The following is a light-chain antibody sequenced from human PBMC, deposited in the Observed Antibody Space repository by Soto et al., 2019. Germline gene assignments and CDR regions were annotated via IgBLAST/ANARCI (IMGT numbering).Light chain of an antibody. Sequence: DIQMTQSPPSLSASVGDRVTITCQASHDIGNSLNWYQDKPGQAPKLVIYDAYNLETGVPSTFSGNGYGTDFTFTISSLRPEDIATYYCQKSDHLPLFGPETRVDMK. CDR1: HDIGNS. V-gene: IGKV1-33*01. CDR2: DAY. CDR3: QKSDHLPL. J-gene: IGKJ3*01.